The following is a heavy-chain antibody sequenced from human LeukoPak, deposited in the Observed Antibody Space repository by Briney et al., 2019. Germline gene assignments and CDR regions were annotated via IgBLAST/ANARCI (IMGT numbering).Heavy chain of an antibody. D-gene: IGHD3-16*02. V-gene: IGHV3-30*18. Sequence: GGSLRLSCAASGFTFSSYGMHWVRQAPGKGLEWVAVISYDGSNKYYADSVRGRFTISRDNSKNTLYLQMNSLRAEDTAVYYCAKDVSYTWNYSDYWGQGTLVTVSS. CDR1: GFTFSSYG. CDR2: ISYDGSNK. CDR3: AKDVSYTWNYSDY. J-gene: IGHJ4*02.